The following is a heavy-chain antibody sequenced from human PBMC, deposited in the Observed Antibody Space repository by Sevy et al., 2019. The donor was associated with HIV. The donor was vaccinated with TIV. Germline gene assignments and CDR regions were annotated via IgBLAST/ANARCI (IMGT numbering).Heavy chain of an antibody. J-gene: IGHJ4*02. CDR2: LFYSGST. Sequence: ETLSLTCTVSGGSVSTDSYYRSWIRQPPGKGLEWIGYLFYSGSTNYNPSLKSRVTISLDTSKNQFSLKLSSVTAADTAVYYCARCRSPYGDYATGSFDYWGQGALVTVSS. CDR3: ARCRSPYGDYATGSFDY. CDR1: GGSVSTDSYY. V-gene: IGHV4-61*01. D-gene: IGHD4-17*01.